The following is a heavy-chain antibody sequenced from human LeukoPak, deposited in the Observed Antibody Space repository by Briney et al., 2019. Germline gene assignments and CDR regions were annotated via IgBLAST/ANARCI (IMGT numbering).Heavy chain of an antibody. V-gene: IGHV3-74*01. CDR1: GFIFSSYA. CDR3: ARDWGSGWWYYYYYGMDV. Sequence: GGSLRLSCAASGFIFSSYAVLWVRQAPGKGLVWVSRINSDGSSTSYADSVKGRFTISRDNAKNTLYLQMNSLRAEDTAVYYCARDWGSGWWYYYYYGMDVWGQGTTVTVSS. CDR2: INSDGSST. D-gene: IGHD6-19*01. J-gene: IGHJ6*02.